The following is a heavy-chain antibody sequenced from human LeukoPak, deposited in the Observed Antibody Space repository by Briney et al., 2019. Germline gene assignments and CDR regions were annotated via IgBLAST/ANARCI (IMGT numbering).Heavy chain of an antibody. Sequence: ASVKVSCKASGYIFTSYDINWVRQATGQGLEWMGWMNPDSGKKGQAQKFQGRITITRNTSISTAYMELSSLGPEDTAVYYCAKYKGGDYIDSGKRYYLDHWGQGTPVTVSS. J-gene: IGHJ4*02. V-gene: IGHV1-8*01. CDR3: AKYKGGDYIDSGKRYYLDH. D-gene: IGHD3-10*01. CDR1: GYIFTSYD. CDR2: MNPDSGKK.